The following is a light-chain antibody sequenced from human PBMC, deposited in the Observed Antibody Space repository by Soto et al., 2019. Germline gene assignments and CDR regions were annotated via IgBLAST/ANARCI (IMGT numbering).Light chain of an antibody. J-gene: IGKJ1*01. CDR2: GAS. CDR3: QQYENYWT. V-gene: IGKV3-15*01. Sequence: EIVLTQSPGTLSVSPGERATLSCRASQNIGNKVGWYQQKPGQAPRLLIYGASTRATGIPVRFSGSGSGTEFTLTITSLQSDDFATYYCQQYENYWTFGQGTKVDIK. CDR1: QNIGNK.